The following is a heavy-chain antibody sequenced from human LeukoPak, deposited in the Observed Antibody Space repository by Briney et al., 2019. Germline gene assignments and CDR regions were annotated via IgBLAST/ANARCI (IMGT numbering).Heavy chain of an antibody. CDR3: ARGRTGYQLLPTKKNYSYYYVDV. Sequence: SETLSLTCDVYGGSFSGYYWSWIRQPPGKGLEWIGEINHSGSTNYNPSLKSRVTISLDTSKNQFSLKLTSVTAADTAMYYCARGRTGYQLLPTKKNYSYYYVDVWGKGTTVTVSS. CDR1: GGSFSGYY. CDR2: INHSGST. V-gene: IGHV4-34*01. J-gene: IGHJ6*03. D-gene: IGHD2-2*01.